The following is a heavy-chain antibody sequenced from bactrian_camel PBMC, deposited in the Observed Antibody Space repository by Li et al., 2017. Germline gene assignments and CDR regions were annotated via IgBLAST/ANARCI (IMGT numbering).Heavy chain of an antibody. D-gene: IGHD6*01. CDR2: INSGGGST. V-gene: IGHV3S26*01. CDR3: AKTGDGGSWGEYDF. J-gene: IGHJ4*01. CDR1: GNTERPDW. Sequence: HVQLVESGGGSVQAGGSLRLSCVVSGNTERPDWMGWFRQAPGKGLEWVSGINSGGGSTSYADSVKGRFTISRDNAKNTLYLQLNSLKTEDTAMYYCAKTGDGGSWGEYDFWGQGTQVTVS.